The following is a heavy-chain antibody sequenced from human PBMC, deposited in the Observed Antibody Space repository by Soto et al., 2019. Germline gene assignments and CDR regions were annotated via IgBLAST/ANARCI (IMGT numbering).Heavy chain of an antibody. CDR1: GGTFSSYT. D-gene: IGHD5-12*01. J-gene: IGHJ4*02. CDR2: IIPILGIA. CDR3: ARGGWMATADY. Sequence: QVQLVQSGAEVKKPGSSVKVSCKASGGTFSSYTISWVRQAPGQGLEWMGRIIPILGIANYAQKFQGRVTITADKATSTAYMELSSLRSEDTAVYYCARGGWMATADYWGQGTLVTVSS. V-gene: IGHV1-69*02.